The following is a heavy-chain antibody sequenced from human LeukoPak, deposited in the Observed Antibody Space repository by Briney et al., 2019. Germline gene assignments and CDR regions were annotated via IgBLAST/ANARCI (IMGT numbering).Heavy chain of an antibody. CDR3: ARDSGGNSQFFVDY. Sequence: SQTLSLTCTVSGGSISSGSYYWSWIRQPAGKGLEWIGRIYTSGSTNYNPSLKSRVTISVDTSKNQFSLKLSSVTAADTAVYYCARDSGGNSQFFVDYWGQGTLVTVSS. V-gene: IGHV4-61*02. D-gene: IGHD4-23*01. J-gene: IGHJ4*02. CDR2: IYTSGST. CDR1: GGSISSGSYY.